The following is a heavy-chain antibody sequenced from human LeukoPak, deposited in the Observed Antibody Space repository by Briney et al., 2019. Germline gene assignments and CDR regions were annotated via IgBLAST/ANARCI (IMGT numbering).Heavy chain of an antibody. CDR1: GGSISSYY. CDR3: ARDSDYYDSSGYYTFDY. D-gene: IGHD3-22*01. J-gene: IGHJ4*02. CDR2: IYTSGST. Sequence: PSETLSLTCTVSGGSISSYYWSWIRQPAGKGLEWIGRIYTSGSTNYNPSLKSRVTMSVDTSRNQFSLKLSSVTAADTAVYYCARDSDYYDSSGYYTFDYWGQGTLVTVSS. V-gene: IGHV4-4*07.